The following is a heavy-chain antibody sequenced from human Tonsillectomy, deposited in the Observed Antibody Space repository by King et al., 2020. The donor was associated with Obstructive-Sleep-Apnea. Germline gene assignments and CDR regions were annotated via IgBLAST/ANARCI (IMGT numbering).Heavy chain of an antibody. J-gene: IGHJ4*02. CDR1: GFTFSDYY. CDR2: ISSSSSYI. Sequence: VQLVESGGGLVKPGGSLRLSCAASGFTFSDYYMNWVRQAPGKGLQWVSSISSSSSYIYYADSAKGRFTISRDNAKNSLYLQMNSLRVEDTAVYYCARDGYYYDSSGSYYFDYWGQGTLVTVSS. CDR3: ARDGYYYDSSGSYYFDY. D-gene: IGHD3-22*01. V-gene: IGHV3-21*01.